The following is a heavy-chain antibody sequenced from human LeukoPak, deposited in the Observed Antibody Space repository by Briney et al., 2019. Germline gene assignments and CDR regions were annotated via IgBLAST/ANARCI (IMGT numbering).Heavy chain of an antibody. D-gene: IGHD5-12*01. V-gene: IGHV3-7*03. CDR2: IKEDGSES. J-gene: IGHJ4*02. Sequence: PGGSLRLSCAASGFTFSSDWMTWVRQAPGKGLEWVANIKEDGSESYYVDSVKGRFTISRDNTKNSLYLQMNSLRAEDTAVYYCARFPRDPWRFDYWGQGTLVTVSS. CDR1: GFTFSSDW. CDR3: ARFPRDPWRFDY.